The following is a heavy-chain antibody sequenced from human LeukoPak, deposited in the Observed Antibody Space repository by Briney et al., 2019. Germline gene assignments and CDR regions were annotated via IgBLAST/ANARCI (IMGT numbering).Heavy chain of an antibody. D-gene: IGHD3-16*01. V-gene: IGHV3-48*03. CDR2: ISSSGSTI. CDR3: ARELWGPYYGMDV. CDR1: GFTFSSYE. J-gene: IGHJ6*02. Sequence: GGSLRLSCAASGFTFSSYEMNWVRPAPGKGLEWVSYISSSGSTIYYADSVKGRFTISRDNAKNSMYLQMNSLRAEDTAVYYCARELWGPYYGMDVWGQGTTVTVSS.